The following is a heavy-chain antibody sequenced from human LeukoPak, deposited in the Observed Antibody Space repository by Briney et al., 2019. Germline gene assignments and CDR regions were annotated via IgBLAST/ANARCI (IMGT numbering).Heavy chain of an antibody. Sequence: PPETLSLTCAVSGYSISSGYYWGWIRQPRGKALEWIGSIYYSGSTYYNPSLKSRVTISVDTSKNQFSLKLSSVTAADTAVYYCARPVTPHYYYYYMDVWGKGTTVTVSS. D-gene: IGHD1-14*01. CDR2: IYYSGST. CDR3: ARPVTPHYYYYYMDV. V-gene: IGHV4-38-2*01. CDR1: GYSISSGYY. J-gene: IGHJ6*03.